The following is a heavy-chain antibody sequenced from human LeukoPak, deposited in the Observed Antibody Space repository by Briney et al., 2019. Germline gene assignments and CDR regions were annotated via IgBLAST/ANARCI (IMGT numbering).Heavy chain of an antibody. CDR3: ARTRGAFAGNGFDY. V-gene: IGHV5-51*01. D-gene: IGHD3-10*01. CDR1: GYSFATYW. J-gene: IGHJ4*02. CDR2: IYPGDSDT. Sequence: GESLKISCKGSGYSFATYWIAWVRQMPGKGLEWMGIIYPGDSDTRYTPSFQGHVTISADKSISTVYLQWSSLKASDTAMYYCARTRGAFAGNGFDYWGQGTLVTVSS.